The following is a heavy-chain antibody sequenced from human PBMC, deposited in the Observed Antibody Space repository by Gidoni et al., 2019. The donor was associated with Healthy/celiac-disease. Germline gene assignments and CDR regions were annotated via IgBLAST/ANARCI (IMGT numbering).Heavy chain of an antibody. CDR1: AGTFSSYA. CDR3: ARVTFVDWKYCFDY. J-gene: IGHJ4*02. Sequence: QVQLVQSGAVVKKPGSSVKLSCKSPAGTFSSYAIRWVRQAPGQGLEWMGRIITILGITNYAQEIKGRVTITANKSTSTAYMELSSLGSEDTAVYYCARVTFVDWKYCFDYWGQGTLVTVSS. D-gene: IGHD1-1*01. V-gene: IGHV1-69*04. CDR2: IITILGIT.